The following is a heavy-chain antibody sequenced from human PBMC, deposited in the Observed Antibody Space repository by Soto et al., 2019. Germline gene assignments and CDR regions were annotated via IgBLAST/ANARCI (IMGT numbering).Heavy chain of an antibody. CDR2: ISGSGGST. CDR3: AKGSGRGQQLVLYYFDY. V-gene: IGHV3-23*01. D-gene: IGHD6-13*01. J-gene: IGHJ4*02. CDR1: GFTFSSYA. Sequence: GGSLRLSCAASGFTFSSYAMSWVRQAPGKGLEWVSAISGSGGSTYYADSVKGRFTISRDNSKNTLYLQMNSLRAEDTAVYYCAKGSGRGQQLVLYYFDYWGQGTLVTVSS.